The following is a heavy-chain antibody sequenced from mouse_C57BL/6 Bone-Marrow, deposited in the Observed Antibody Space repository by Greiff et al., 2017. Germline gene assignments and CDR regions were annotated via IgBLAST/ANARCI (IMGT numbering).Heavy chain of an antibody. Sequence: QVQLQQSGAELVRPGTSVKMSCKASGYTFTNYWIGWAKQRPGHGLEWIGDIYPGGGYTNYNEKFKGKATLTADKSSSTAYMELRSLTSEDSAVYFCARDSSGYLYAMDYWGQGTSVTVSS. CDR2: IYPGGGYT. J-gene: IGHJ4*01. D-gene: IGHD3-2*02. V-gene: IGHV1-63*01. CDR3: ARDSSGYLYAMDY. CDR1: GYTFTNYW.